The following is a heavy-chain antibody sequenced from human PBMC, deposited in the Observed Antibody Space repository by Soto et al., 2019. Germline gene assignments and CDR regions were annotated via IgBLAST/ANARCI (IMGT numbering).Heavy chain of an antibody. Sequence: VELVESGGGLVQPGGSLRLSCIASGFVFRSYEMYWVRQAPGKGLEWVSYISGIGPSIYYADSVKGRFTVSRDNANNSLSLQMNSLRADDTSMYFCARGRSGTYRTIDSWGQGTLVIVSS. CDR3: ARGRSGTYRTIDS. CDR2: ISGIGPSI. J-gene: IGHJ4*02. V-gene: IGHV3-48*03. D-gene: IGHD1-26*01. CDR1: GFVFRSYE.